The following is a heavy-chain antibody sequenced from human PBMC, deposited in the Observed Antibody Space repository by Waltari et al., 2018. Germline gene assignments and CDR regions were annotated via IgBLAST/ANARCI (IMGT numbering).Heavy chain of an antibody. J-gene: IGHJ6*03. CDR2: FIPIFGKA. V-gene: IGHV1-69*01. CDR1: GGTFSSYA. CDR3: ARSDLGTYYYYYMDV. Sequence: QVQLVQSGAEVKKPGSSVKVSCKASGGTFSSYAISWVRQAPGQGLEWMGGFIPIFGKANYAQKFQGRVTITAEESTSKAYVELSSLRSEDTAVYYCARSDLGTYYYYYMDVWGKGTTVTVSS. D-gene: IGHD1-1*01.